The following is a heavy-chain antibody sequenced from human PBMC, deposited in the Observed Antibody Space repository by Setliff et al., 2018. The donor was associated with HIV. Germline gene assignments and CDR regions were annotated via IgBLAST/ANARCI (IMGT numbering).Heavy chain of an antibody. V-gene: IGHV1-46*01. J-gene: IGHJ4*02. CDR1: GYTFTSYY. D-gene: IGHD3-10*01. CDR2: INPSGDST. Sequence: ASVKVSCKASGYTFTSYYMHWVRQAPGQGLEWMGIINPSGDSTSYAQKFQGRVTMTRDTSTNTVYMELSSLRSEDTAVYYCARPGNWGDRSMNYWGQGTLVTVSS. CDR3: ARPGNWGDRSMNY.